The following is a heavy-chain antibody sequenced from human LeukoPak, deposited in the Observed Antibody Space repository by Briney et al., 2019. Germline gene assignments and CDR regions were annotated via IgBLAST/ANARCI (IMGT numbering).Heavy chain of an antibody. D-gene: IGHD5-18*01. CDR3: AAGRPYSLLDY. CDR2: FDVIDSEA. V-gene: IGHV1-24*01. Sequence: WASVKVSCTVSGSSLSELSLYWVRQAPGKGLEWMGGFDVIDSEAFYAQKFQGRVTMTEDSSTDTAYMELRSLTSDDTALYYSAAGRPYSLLDYWGQGTLVTVSS. J-gene: IGHJ4*02. CDR1: GSSLSELS.